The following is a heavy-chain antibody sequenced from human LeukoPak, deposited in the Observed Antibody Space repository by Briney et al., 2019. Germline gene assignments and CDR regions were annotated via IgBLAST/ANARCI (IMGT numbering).Heavy chain of an antibody. CDR2: INHSGST. V-gene: IGHV4-34*01. CDR1: GGSISSYY. D-gene: IGHD3-10*01. Sequence: SETLSLTCTVSGGSISSYYWSWIRQPPGKGLEWIGEINHSGSTNYNPSLKSRVTISVDTSKNQFSLKLSSVTAADTAVYYCARTMVRGVTPFDYWGQGTLVTVSS. CDR3: ARTMVRGVTPFDY. J-gene: IGHJ4*02.